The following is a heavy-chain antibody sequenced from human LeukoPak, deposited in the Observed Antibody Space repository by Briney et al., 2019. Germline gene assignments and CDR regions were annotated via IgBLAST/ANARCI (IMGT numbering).Heavy chain of an antibody. CDR2: IYHSGST. CDR1: GFTFSSYG. Sequence: GSLRLSCAASGFTFSSYGMSWVRQPPGKGLEWIGSIYHSGSTYYNPSLKSRVTISVDTSKNQLSLKLSSVTAADTAVYYCARAGFWSGYYEFDYWGQGTLVTVSS. V-gene: IGHV4-38-2*01. CDR3: ARAGFWSGYYEFDY. J-gene: IGHJ4*02. D-gene: IGHD3-3*01.